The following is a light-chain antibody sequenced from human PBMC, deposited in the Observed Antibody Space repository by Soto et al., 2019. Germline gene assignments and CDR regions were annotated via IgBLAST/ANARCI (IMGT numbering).Light chain of an antibody. V-gene: IGKV1-5*01. CDR2: DAS. Sequence: DIQMTQSPSSLSASVGDRVTITCQASQSIRSWLAWYQQKPGKAPKLLIYDASSLERGVPSRFSGSGSGTEFTLTISSLQPDDFATYYCQQYITYRTFGQGTKVDIK. CDR1: QSIRSW. J-gene: IGKJ1*01. CDR3: QQYITYRT.